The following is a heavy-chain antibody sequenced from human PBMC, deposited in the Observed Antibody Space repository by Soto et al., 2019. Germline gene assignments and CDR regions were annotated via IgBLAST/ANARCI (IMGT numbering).Heavy chain of an antibody. J-gene: IGHJ4*02. CDR2: ISGRDSKI. CDR1: GFTFSDYA. Sequence: EVQLLESGGGLVQPGGSLRLSCAASGFTFSDYAMSWVRQAPGKGLEWVSAISGRDSKIHYADSVKGRFTISRDDSENTLYLQMNSLRAEDTAVYYCAKDLHYYDISGDYDPNYYFHYWGQGTLVTVSS. V-gene: IGHV3-23*01. D-gene: IGHD3-22*01. CDR3: AKDLHYYDISGDYDPNYYFHY.